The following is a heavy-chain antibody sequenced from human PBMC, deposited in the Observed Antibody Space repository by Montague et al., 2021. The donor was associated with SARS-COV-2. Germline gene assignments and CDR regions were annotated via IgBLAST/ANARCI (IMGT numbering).Heavy chain of an antibody. Sequence: TLSLTCTVSGGSISSGGYYWSWIRQHPGKGLEWIGYIYYSGSTCYNPSLKSRVTISVDTSKNQFSLKLSSVTAADTAVYYCARVQGITMIVVVIGAFDIRGQGTMVTVSS. V-gene: IGHV4-31*03. D-gene: IGHD3-22*01. CDR3: ARVQGITMIVVVIGAFDI. CDR2: IYYSGST. J-gene: IGHJ3*02. CDR1: GGSISSGGYY.